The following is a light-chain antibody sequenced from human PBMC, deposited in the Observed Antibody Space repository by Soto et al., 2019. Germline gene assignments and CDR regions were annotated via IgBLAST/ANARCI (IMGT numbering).Light chain of an antibody. CDR3: QQYGSSPRT. CDR2: GAS. Sequence: EIVLTQSPGTLSLSPGERATLSCMASQSVSSSFLAWYQQKVGQAPRLLIYGASSRATGIPDRFSGSGSGTDFTLTISRLEPEDFAVYYCQQYGSSPRTFGQGTRLEI. CDR1: QSVSSSF. J-gene: IGKJ5*01. V-gene: IGKV3-20*01.